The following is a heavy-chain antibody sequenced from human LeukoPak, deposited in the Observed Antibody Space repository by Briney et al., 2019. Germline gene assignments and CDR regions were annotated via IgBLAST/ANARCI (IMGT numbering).Heavy chain of an antibody. J-gene: IGHJ3*01. CDR3: TRTFLSGDGYKVGYFDY. D-gene: IGHD5-24*01. CDR1: GLTVSSNY. V-gene: IGHV3-53*01. Sequence: TGGSLRLSCAASGLTVSSNYMSWVRQAPGKGLEWVSLSYNSDNTYYADSVKGRFTISRDNSKNTLFLQMNSLTAEDTAMYYCTRTFLSGDGYKVGYFDYWGQGTMVTVSS. CDR2: SYNSDNT.